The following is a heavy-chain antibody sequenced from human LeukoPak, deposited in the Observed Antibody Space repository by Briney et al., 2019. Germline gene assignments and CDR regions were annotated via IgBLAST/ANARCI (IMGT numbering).Heavy chain of an antibody. CDR3: AAYARPHYYYYMDV. CDR1: GYTLTSYD. V-gene: IGHV1-8*01. J-gene: IGHJ6*03. CDR2: MNPNSGNT. D-gene: IGHD6-6*01. Sequence: VASVKVSCKASGYTLTSYDIHWVRQATGQGLEWMGWMNPNSGNTGYAQKFQGRVTMTRNTSISTAYMELSSLRSEDTAVYYCAAYARPHYYYYMDVWGKGTTVTVSS.